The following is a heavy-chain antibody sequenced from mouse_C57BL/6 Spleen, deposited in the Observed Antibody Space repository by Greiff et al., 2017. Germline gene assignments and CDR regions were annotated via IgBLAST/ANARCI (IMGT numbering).Heavy chain of an antibody. CDR2: ISDGGSYT. D-gene: IGHD1-1*01. V-gene: IGHV5-4*01. CDR3: ARDRRKSPVVASYYYAMDY. CDR1: GFTFSSYA. J-gene: IGHJ4*01. Sequence: DVHLVESGGGLVKPGGSLKLSCAASGFTFSSYAMSWVRQTPEKRLEWVATISDGGSYTYYPDNVKGRFTISRDNAKNNLYLQMSHLKSEDTAMYYCARDRRKSPVVASYYYAMDYWGQGTSVTVSS.